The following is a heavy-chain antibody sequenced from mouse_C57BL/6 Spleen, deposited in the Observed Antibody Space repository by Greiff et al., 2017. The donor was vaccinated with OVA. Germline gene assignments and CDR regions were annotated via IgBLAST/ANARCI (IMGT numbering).Heavy chain of an antibody. V-gene: IGHV1-52*01. CDR1: GYTFTSYW. CDR2: IDPSDSET. J-gene: IGHJ2*01. Sequence: QVQLQQPGAELVRPGSSVKLSCKASGYTFTSYWMHWVKQRPIQGLEWIGNIDPSDSETHSNQKFKDKATLTVDNSSSTAYMQLSSLTSEDSAVYYFAKGGGPYYFDYWGQGTTLTVSS. D-gene: IGHD3-3*01. CDR3: AKGGGPYYFDY.